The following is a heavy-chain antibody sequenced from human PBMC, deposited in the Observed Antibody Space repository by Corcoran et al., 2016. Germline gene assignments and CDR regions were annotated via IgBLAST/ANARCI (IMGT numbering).Heavy chain of an antibody. CDR1: GFTFSNAW. CDR2: IKSKTDGGTT. Sequence: EVQLVESGGGLVKPGGSLRLSCAASGFTFSNAWMSWVRQAPGKGLEWVGRIKSKTDGGTTDYVAPVKGRFTISRDDSKNTLYLQMNSLKTEDTAVYYCTTVRSDIVVVPAAVYYYYGMDVWGQGTTVTVSS. V-gene: IGHV3-15*01. D-gene: IGHD2-2*01. CDR3: TTVRSDIVVVPAAVYYYYGMDV. J-gene: IGHJ6*02.